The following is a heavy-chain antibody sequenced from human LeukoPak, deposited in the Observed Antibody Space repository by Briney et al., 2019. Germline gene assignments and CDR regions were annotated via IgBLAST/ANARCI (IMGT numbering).Heavy chain of an antibody. V-gene: IGHV3-21*01. D-gene: IGHD3-16*02. Sequence: GGSLRLSCAASGFTFSSYSMNWVRQAPGKGLEWVSSISSSSSYIYYADSVKGRFTISRDKAKNSLYLQMNSLRAEDTAVYYCATGGDYVWGSYRYTHYWGQGTLVTVSS. CDR2: ISSSSSYI. CDR3: ATGGDYVWGSYRYTHY. CDR1: GFTFSSYS. J-gene: IGHJ4*02.